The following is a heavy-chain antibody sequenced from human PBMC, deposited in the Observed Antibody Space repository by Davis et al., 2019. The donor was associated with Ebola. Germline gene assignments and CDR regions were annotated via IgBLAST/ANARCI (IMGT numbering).Heavy chain of an antibody. V-gene: IGHV1-3*01. J-gene: IGHJ3*02. CDR3: ARLPLKYSSGWYGLAFDI. CDR2: INAGNCNT. CDR1: GYTFTSYA. D-gene: IGHD6-19*01. Sequence: ASVKVSCKASGYTFTSYAMHWVRQAPGQRLEWMGWINAGNCNTKYSQKFQGRVTITRDTSASTAYMELSSLRSEDTAVYYCARLPLKYSSGWYGLAFDIWGQGTMVTVSS.